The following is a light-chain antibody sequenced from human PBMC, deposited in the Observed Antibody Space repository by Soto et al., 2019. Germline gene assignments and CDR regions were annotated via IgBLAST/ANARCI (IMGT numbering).Light chain of an antibody. CDR3: ATWDDSLNGFDV. V-gene: IGLV1-47*01. J-gene: IGLJ1*01. CDR1: TSNIGSSY. CDR2: RNN. Sequence: QSVLTQPPSASGTPGQGVTISCSGSTSNIGSSYVYWYQQLPGTAPKLLIYRNNQRPSGVPDRFSGSKSGTSASLAISGLRSDDEADYFCATWDDSLNGFDVFGTGTKVTVL.